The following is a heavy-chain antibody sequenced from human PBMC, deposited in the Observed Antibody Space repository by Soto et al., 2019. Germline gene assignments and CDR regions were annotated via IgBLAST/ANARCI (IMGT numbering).Heavy chain of an antibody. D-gene: IGHD4-4*01. V-gene: IGHV3-23*01. CDR1: GFTFSSYA. Sequence: EVQLLESGGGLVQPGGSLRLSCAASGFTFSSYAMTWVRQAPGKGLEWVSAISGSGDSTYYAASVRGRFTISRDNSKNTLYLQMTSLRAEDTAVYYCARRNSGWYFDLWGRGTLFTVSS. CDR3: ARRNSGWYFDL. J-gene: IGHJ2*01. CDR2: ISGSGDST.